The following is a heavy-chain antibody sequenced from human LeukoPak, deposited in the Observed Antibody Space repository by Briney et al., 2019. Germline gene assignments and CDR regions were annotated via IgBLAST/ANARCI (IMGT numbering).Heavy chain of an antibody. D-gene: IGHD1-1*01. CDR2: INPNSGGT. CDR1: GYTFTGYY. V-gene: IGHV1-2*02. Sequence: ASVKVSCEASGYTFTGYYIHWVRQAPGQRLEWMGWINPNSGGTKYAQKFQGRVTMTRDTSISTAYMELSRLRSGDAAVYYCARVSRTTGTTNYWGQGTLVTVSS. CDR3: ARVSRTTGTTNY. J-gene: IGHJ4*02.